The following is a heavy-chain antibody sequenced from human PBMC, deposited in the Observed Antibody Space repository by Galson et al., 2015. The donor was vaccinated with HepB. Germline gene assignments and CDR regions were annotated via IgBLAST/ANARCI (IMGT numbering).Heavy chain of an antibody. D-gene: IGHD2-2*01. CDR2: MNPNSGNT. J-gene: IGHJ6*03. Sequence: SVKVSCKASGYTFTSYDINWVRQATGQGLEWMGWMNPNSGNTGYAQKFQGRVTMTRNTSISTAYMELSSLRSEDTAVYYCARATRRREALGYCSSTSCYPPYYYYYMDVWGKGTTVTVSS. CDR3: ARATRRREALGYCSSTSCYPPYYYYYMDV. CDR1: GYTFTSYD. V-gene: IGHV1-8*01.